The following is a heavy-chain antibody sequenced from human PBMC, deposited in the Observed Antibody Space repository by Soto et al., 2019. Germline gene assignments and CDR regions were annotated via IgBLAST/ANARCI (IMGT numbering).Heavy chain of an antibody. D-gene: IGHD6-19*01. CDR1: GFTFSSYG. J-gene: IGHJ6*02. CDR2: ISFDGSNR. V-gene: IGHV3-30*18. Sequence: GGSLRPSCAASGFTFSSYGMHWVRQAPGKGLEWVAVISFDGSNRYYADSVKGRFTISRNNSKNTVYLQMSSLRAEDTAVYYCIKDGSSGWPYYYGMDVWGRGTTVTVSS. CDR3: IKDGSSGWPYYYGMDV.